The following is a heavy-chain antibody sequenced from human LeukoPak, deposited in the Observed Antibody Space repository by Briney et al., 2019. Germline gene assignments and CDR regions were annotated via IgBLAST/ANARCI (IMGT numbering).Heavy chain of an antibody. Sequence: GGSLRLSCAASGFTFEDYGMSWVRQAPGKGLEWVSGINWNGGSTGHADSVKGRFTISRDNAKNSLYLQISSLKAEDSALYYCARDRLYYMDVWGKGTTVIVSS. CDR2: INWNGGST. CDR1: GFTFEDYG. D-gene: IGHD6-6*01. J-gene: IGHJ6*03. V-gene: IGHV3-20*04. CDR3: ARDRLYYMDV.